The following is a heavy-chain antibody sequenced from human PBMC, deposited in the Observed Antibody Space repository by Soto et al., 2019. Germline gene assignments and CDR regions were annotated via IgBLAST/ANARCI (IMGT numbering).Heavy chain of an antibody. Sequence: EVQLVESGGGLVQPGRSLRLSCTASGFTFGDYAMSWVRQAPGKGLEWVGFIRSKAYGGTTEYAASVKGRFTISRDDSKSIAYLQMNSLKTEDTAVYYCTRGFLAYCGGDCYPGGDYWGQGTLVTVSS. D-gene: IGHD2-21*02. CDR2: IRSKAYGGTT. J-gene: IGHJ4*02. CDR1: GFTFGDYA. V-gene: IGHV3-49*04. CDR3: TRGFLAYCGGDCYPGGDY.